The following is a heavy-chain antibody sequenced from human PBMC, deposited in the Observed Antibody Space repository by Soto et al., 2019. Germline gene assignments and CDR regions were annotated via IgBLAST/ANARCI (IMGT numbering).Heavy chain of an antibody. V-gene: IGHV3-30*18. CDR3: AKDHLETTVTTPSY. D-gene: IGHD4-17*01. Sequence: GGSLRLSCAASGFTFSSYGMHWVRQAPGKGLEWVAVISYDGNNKYYADSVKGRFTISRDNFKNTLYLQMDSLRAEDTAMYYCAKDHLETTVTTPSYWGQGTMVTVYS. J-gene: IGHJ4*02. CDR2: ISYDGNNK. CDR1: GFTFSSYG.